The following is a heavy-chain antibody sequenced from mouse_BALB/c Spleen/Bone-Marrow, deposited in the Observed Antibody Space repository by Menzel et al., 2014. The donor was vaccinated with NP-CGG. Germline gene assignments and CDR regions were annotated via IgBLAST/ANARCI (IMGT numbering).Heavy chain of an antibody. CDR2: ISPSNGRT. V-gene: IGHV1S81*02. CDR1: GYTFTSYW. D-gene: IGHD1-2*01. Sequence: QVQLQQSGAELVKPGASVKLSCKASGYTFTSYWMHWVKQRPGQGLEWIGEISPSNGRTNYNEKFKSKATLTVDKSSSTAYMQLSSLTSEDSAVYYCARPYYGPYFDYWGQGTTLTVSS. J-gene: IGHJ2*01. CDR3: ARPYYGPYFDY.